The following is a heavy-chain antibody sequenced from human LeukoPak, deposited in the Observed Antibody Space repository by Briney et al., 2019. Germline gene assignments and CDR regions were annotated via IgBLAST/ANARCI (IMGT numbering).Heavy chain of an antibody. V-gene: IGHV3-15*01. CDR1: GFTFSSYA. Sequence: GGSLRLSCAASGFTFSSYAMSWVRQAPGKGLEYIGRIKSKTDGGTTDYAAPVKGRFTISRDDSKNTLYLQMNSLKTEDTAVYFCSTERAGGFDIWGQGTMVTVSS. J-gene: IGHJ3*02. CDR2: IKSKTDGGTT. CDR3: STERAGGFDI. D-gene: IGHD6-19*01.